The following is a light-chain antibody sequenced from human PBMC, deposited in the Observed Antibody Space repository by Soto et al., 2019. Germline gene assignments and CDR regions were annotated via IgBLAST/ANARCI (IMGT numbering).Light chain of an antibody. Sequence: SGGGGDLRSRRASRGVSSYLAWYQQKPGQAPRLLIYDASNRATGIPARFSGSGYGTDYTLTRCRLAREDFAVYYCQPCRASQTLAQGTKVDIK. CDR2: DAS. V-gene: IGKV3-11*01. CDR3: QPCRASQT. CDR1: RGVSSY. J-gene: IGKJ1*01.